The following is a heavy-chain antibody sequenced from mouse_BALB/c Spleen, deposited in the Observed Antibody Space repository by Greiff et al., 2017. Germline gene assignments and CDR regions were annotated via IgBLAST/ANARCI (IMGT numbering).Heavy chain of an antibody. J-gene: IGHJ3*01. CDR2: INPSNGGT. CDR3: TRCYGSSGAWFAY. D-gene: IGHD1-1*01. CDR1: GYTFTSYY. V-gene: IGHV1S81*02. Sequence: VKLMESGAELVKPGASVKLSCKASGYTFTSYYMYWVKHRPGQGHEWIGEINPSNGGTNFNEKFKSKATLTVDKSSSTAYMQLSSLTSEDSAVYYCTRCYGSSGAWFAYWGQGTLVTVSA.